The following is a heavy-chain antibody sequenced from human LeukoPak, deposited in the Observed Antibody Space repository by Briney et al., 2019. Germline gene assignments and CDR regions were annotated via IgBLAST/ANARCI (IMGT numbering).Heavy chain of an antibody. J-gene: IGHJ4*02. Sequence: ASGFTXSSYWMSWVRQAPGKGVEWVAVISYDGHNKYYEDSVKGRFTISRDNFKNTLYLQMNSLTGEDTALYYCAKAGGAGDLDYWGQGTLVTVSS. CDR3: AKAGGAGDLDY. CDR2: ISYDGHNK. D-gene: IGHD2-21*01. V-gene: IGHV3-30*18. CDR1: GFTXSSYW.